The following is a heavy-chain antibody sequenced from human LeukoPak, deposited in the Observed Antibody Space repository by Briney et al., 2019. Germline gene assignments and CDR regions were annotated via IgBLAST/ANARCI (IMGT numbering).Heavy chain of an antibody. J-gene: IGHJ3*02. CDR3: ARIRVPAAIKDAFDI. CDR1: GYSLSSYW. D-gene: IGHD2-2*01. V-gene: IGHV5-51*01. CDR2: IYPGDSDT. Sequence: GESLQISCQGSGYSLSSYWIAWVRQMPGKGLGWMGIIYPGDSDTRYSPSFQGQVTISTDKSISTAYLQWSSLKASDTAMYYCARIRVPAAIKDAFDIWGQGTMVTVSS.